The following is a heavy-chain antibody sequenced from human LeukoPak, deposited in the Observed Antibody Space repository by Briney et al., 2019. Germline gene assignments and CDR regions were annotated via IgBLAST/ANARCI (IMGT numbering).Heavy chain of an antibody. CDR2: INHSGST. V-gene: IGHV4-34*01. Sequence: SETLSLTCAVYGGSFSGYYWGWIRQPPGKGLEWIGEINHSGSTNYNPSLKSRVTISVDTSKNQFSLKLSSVTAADTAVYYCASPAPGYSSGYGPHHFDSWGQGTLVTVSS. D-gene: IGHD5-18*01. J-gene: IGHJ4*02. CDR1: GGSFSGYY. CDR3: ASPAPGYSSGYGPHHFDS.